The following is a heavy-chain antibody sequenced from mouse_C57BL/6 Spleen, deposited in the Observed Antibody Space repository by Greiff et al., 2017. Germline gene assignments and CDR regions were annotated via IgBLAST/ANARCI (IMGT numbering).Heavy chain of an antibody. CDR1: GYSITSGYY. CDR2: ISYDGSN. D-gene: IGHD2-5*01. CDR3: ARGDSNYPWFAY. V-gene: IGHV3-6*01. J-gene: IGHJ3*01. Sequence: EVKLMESGPGLVKPSQSLSLTCSVTGYSITSGYYWNWIRQFPGNKLEWMGYISYDGSNNYNPSLKNRISITRDTSKNQFFLKLNSVTTEDTATYYCARGDSNYPWFAYWGQGTLVTVSA.